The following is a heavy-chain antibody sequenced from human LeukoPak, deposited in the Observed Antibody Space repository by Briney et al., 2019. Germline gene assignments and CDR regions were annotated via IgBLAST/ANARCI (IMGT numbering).Heavy chain of an antibody. D-gene: IGHD6-19*01. V-gene: IGHV1-2*02. J-gene: IGHJ4*02. CDR3: ARDFGGHSSGYDTNDY. Sequence: NPNSGGTNYAQKFQGRVTMTRDTSISTAYMELSRLRSDDTAVYYCARDFGGHSSGYDTNDYWGQGTLVTVSS. CDR2: NPNSGGT.